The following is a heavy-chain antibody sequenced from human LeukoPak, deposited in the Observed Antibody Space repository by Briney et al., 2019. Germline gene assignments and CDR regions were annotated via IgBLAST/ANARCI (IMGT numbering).Heavy chain of an antibody. CDR1: GGTFSSYA. CDR2: IIPIFGTA. D-gene: IGHD3-16*02. V-gene: IGHV1-69*06. Sequence: ASVKVSCKASGGTFSSYAISWVRQAPGQGLEWMGGIIPIFGTANYAQKFQGRVTITADKSTSTAYMEMSSLRSEDTAVYYCARDNSVGDIAWWFDPWGQGTLVTVSS. CDR3: ARDNSVGDIAWWFDP. J-gene: IGHJ5*02.